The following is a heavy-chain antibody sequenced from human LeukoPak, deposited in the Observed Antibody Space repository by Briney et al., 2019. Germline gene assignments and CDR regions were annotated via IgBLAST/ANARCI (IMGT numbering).Heavy chain of an antibody. D-gene: IGHD6-13*01. J-gene: IGHJ3*02. Sequence: GSPLTLPCAPSGFPFSNYATNCPPQATGEGLVGFLSLSRSVGGTYLADSVRGRFTISRDNSKNTLYMQMDSLRAEDKAVYYCAKAQLPGIAPGGAFYIWGQGTMVTVS. V-gene: IGHV3-23*01. CDR3: AKAQLPGIAPGGAFYI. CDR2: LSRSVGGT. CDR1: GFPFSNYA.